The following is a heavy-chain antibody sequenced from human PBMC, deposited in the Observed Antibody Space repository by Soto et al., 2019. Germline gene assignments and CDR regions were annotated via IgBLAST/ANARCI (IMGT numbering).Heavy chain of an antibody. V-gene: IGHV3-23*01. Sequence: CSASVLTFSNFAMSWVRQAPGEGLEWAAAIGGSSGTTFYADSVKGRFSISKDFAKNMLYLQMNSVKVEDTPVYYCAKFKGVNWKYVFDYWGQGVPVTVSS. J-gene: IGHJ4*02. CDR2: IGGSSGTT. D-gene: IGHD1-7*01. CDR1: VLTFSNFA. CDR3: AKFKGVNWKYVFDY.